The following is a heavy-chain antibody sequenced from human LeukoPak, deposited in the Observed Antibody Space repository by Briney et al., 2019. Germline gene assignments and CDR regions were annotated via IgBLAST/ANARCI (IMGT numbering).Heavy chain of an antibody. Sequence: ASVKVSCTASGYTFTGYYMHWVRQAPGQGLEWMGWINPNSGGTNYAQKFQGRVTMTRDTSISTAYMELSTLRSDDTAVYHCARVGYYDSSGYYDYWGQGTLVTVSS. CDR1: GYTFTGYY. CDR2: INPNSGGT. CDR3: ARVGYYDSSGYYDY. D-gene: IGHD3-22*01. J-gene: IGHJ4*02. V-gene: IGHV1-2*02.